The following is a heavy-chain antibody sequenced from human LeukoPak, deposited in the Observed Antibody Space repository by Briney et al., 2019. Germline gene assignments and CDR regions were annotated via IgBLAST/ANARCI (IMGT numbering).Heavy chain of an antibody. D-gene: IGHD3-10*01. CDR1: GFTFSSYW. J-gene: IGHJ6*02. Sequence: GGSLRLSCAASGFTFSSYWMSWVRQAPGKGLEWVANIKQDGSEKYYVDSVKGRFTISRDNAKNSLYLQMNSLRAEDTAVYYCAREGYYYGSGSYYSQTHYYYYGMDVWGQGTTVTVSS. CDR3: AREGYYYGSGSYYSQTHYYYYGMDV. CDR2: IKQDGSEK. V-gene: IGHV3-7*01.